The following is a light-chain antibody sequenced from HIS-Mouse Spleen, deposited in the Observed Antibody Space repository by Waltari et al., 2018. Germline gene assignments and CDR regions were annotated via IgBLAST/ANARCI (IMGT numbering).Light chain of an antibody. CDR3: SSYTSSSFNVV. CDR2: DVS. V-gene: IGLV2-14*03. CDR1: SSDFGGYNY. Sequence: QSALTQPASVSGSPGQSITISCPGTSSDFGGYNYVSWYQQHPGKAPKLMIYDVSNRPSGVSNRFSGSKSGNTASLTISGLQAEDEADYYCSSYTSSSFNVVFGGGTKLTVL. J-gene: IGLJ2*01.